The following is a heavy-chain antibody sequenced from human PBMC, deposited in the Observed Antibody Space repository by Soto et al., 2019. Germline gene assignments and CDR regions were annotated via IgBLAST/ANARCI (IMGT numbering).Heavy chain of an antibody. J-gene: IGHJ4*02. V-gene: IGHV3-23*01. D-gene: IGHD6-19*01. CDR2: ISGSGGST. CDR1: GFTFSSYA. CDR3: AKSPARLAVAGTPCDY. Sequence: GGSLRLSCAASGFTFSSYAMSWVRQAPGKGLEWVSAISGSGGSTYYADSVKGRFTISRDNSKNTLYLQMNSLRAEDTAVYYCAKSPARLAVAGTPCDYWGQGTLVTVSS.